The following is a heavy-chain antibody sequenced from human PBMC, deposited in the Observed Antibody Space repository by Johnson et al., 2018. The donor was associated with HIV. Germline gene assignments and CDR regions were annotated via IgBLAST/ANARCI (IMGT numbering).Heavy chain of an antibody. J-gene: IGHJ3*02. CDR1: GVSVSDNY. CDR3: AKCGDADAFDI. D-gene: IGHD3-10*01. CDR2: ISYDGSNK. Sequence: QVQLVESGGGVVQPGRSLRLSCVASGVSVSDNYMSWVRQPPGKGLEWVAVISYDGSNKYYADSVKGRFTISRDNSKNTLYLQMNSLRAEDTAVYYCAKCGDADAFDIWGQGTMVTVSS. V-gene: IGHV3-30*18.